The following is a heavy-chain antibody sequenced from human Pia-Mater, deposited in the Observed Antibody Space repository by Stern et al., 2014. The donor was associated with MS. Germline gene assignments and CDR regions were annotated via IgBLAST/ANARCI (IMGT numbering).Heavy chain of an antibody. CDR2: LYPGVSGT. CDR1: GYSFTSYW. V-gene: IGHV5-51*01. J-gene: IGHJ3*02. CDR3: ASSLRFGVAPYDAFDI. D-gene: IGHD3-3*01. Sequence: VQLVESGAEVKKPGESLKSSCKGSGYSFTSYWIGWVRQMPGKGMEWMGILYPGVSGTRYSPSFQGPVTISAAKAISTAYLQWSSLKASDTAMYYCASSLRFGVAPYDAFDIWGQGTMVTVSS.